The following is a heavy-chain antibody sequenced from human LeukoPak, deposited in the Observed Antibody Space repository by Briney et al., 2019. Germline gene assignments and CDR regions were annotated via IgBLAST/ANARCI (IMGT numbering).Heavy chain of an antibody. CDR3: ATRGYCSGTSCYAPQP. V-gene: IGHV3-23*01. Sequence: GGSLRLSCAASGFTFSSYAMSWVRQAPGKGLEWVSAISGSGGSTYYADSVKGRFAISRDNSKNTLYLQINSLRAEDTAVYYCATRGYCSGTSCYAPQPWGQGTLVTVSS. J-gene: IGHJ5*02. D-gene: IGHD2-2*01. CDR1: GFTFSSYA. CDR2: ISGSGGST.